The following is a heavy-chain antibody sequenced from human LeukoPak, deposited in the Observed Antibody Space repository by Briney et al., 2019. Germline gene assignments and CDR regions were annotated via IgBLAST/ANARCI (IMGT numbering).Heavy chain of an antibody. Sequence: GGSLRLSCAASGFTFSSYAMRWVRQAPGKGLEWVAVISYDGSNKYYADSVKGRFTISRDNSKNTLYLQMSSLRAEDTAVYYCARGYYGYWGQGTLVTVSS. V-gene: IGHV3-30-3*01. CDR1: GFTFSSYA. D-gene: IGHD3-3*01. CDR2: ISYDGSNK. CDR3: ARGYYGY. J-gene: IGHJ4*02.